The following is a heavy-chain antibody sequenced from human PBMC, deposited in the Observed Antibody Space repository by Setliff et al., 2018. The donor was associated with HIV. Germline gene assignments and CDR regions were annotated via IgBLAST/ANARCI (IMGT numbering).Heavy chain of an antibody. V-gene: IGHV1-2*06. CDR3: ARSSYQQVDQKWVNWFDP. J-gene: IGHJ5*02. CDR2: INPNSGVT. D-gene: IGHD3-16*02. Sequence: ASVKVSCKASGYTFIDYFMHWVRQAPGQGLEWMGRINPNSGVTNYTQKFQGRVAMTRDTSINAVYMELSRLTFGDTAVYYCARSSYQQVDQKWVNWFDPWGQGTLVTVSS. CDR1: GYTFIDYF.